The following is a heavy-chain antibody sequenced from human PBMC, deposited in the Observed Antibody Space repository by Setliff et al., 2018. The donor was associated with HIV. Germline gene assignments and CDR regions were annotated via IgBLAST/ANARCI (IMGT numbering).Heavy chain of an antibody. Sequence: ASVKVSCKASGYTFPSYDITWVRQAPGQGLEWMGWISAYNGNTNYAQNLQGRVTMTTDTSTNTAYMELRSLRSGDTAVYYCARSHSMIVVVMDYWGHGSLVTAPQ. CDR2: ISAYNGNT. J-gene: IGHJ4*01. CDR1: GYTFPSYD. CDR3: ARSHSMIVVVMDY. V-gene: IGHV1-18*01. D-gene: IGHD3-22*01.